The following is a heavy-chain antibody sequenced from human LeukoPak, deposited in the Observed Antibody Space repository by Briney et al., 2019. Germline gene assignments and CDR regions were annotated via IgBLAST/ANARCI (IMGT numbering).Heavy chain of an antibody. V-gene: IGHV3-30*04. CDR3: AREEWELLLGDY. D-gene: IGHD1-26*01. Sequence: GGSLRLSCAASGFTFSSYAMHWVRQAPGKGLEWGAVISYDGSNKYYADSVKGRFTISRDNSKNTLYLQMNSLRAEDTAVYYCAREEWELLLGDYWGQGTLVTVSS. J-gene: IGHJ4*02. CDR2: ISYDGSNK. CDR1: GFTFSSYA.